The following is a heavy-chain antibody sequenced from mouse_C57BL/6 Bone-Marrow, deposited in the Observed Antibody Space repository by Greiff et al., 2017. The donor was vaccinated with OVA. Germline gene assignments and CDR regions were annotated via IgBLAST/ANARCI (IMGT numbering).Heavy chain of an antibody. V-gene: IGHV1-42*01. CDR1: GYSFTGYY. Sequence: VQLQQSGPELVKPGASVKISCKASGYSFTGYYMNWVKQSPEKSLEWIGEINPSTGGTTYNQKFKAKATLTVDKSSSTAYMQLKSLTSEDSAVYYCARGYYGSSYVAMDYWGQGTSVTVSS. CDR3: ARGYYGSSYVAMDY. D-gene: IGHD1-1*01. CDR2: INPSTGGT. J-gene: IGHJ4*01.